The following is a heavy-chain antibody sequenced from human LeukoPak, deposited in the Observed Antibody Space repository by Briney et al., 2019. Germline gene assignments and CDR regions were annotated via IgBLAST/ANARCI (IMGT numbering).Heavy chain of an antibody. Sequence: GGSLRLSCAASGFTFSGYAMTWVRQAPGKGLEWVSTISDSGTSTDHADSVKRRFSISRDNSRDMLWLQMSSLRVEGTAVYYCAKGGSIPARLIASQWGQGTLVTVSS. J-gene: IGHJ4*02. CDR3: AKGGSIPARLIASQ. CDR1: GFTFSGYA. V-gene: IGHV3-23*01. D-gene: IGHD6-6*01. CDR2: ISDSGTST.